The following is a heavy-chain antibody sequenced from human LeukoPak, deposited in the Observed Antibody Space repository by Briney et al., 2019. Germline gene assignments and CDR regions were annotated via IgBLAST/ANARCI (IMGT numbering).Heavy chain of an antibody. D-gene: IGHD4-23*01. V-gene: IGHV1-2*02. CDR3: SRVYGGNSAFDS. J-gene: IGHJ4*02. CDR2: IDPNSRRT. Sequence: QGXEWLGWIDPNSRRTNFAQKFQGRVTVTRDTSISTAYMEVSSLISDDTAVYYCSRVYGGNSAFDSWGQGTLVTVSS.